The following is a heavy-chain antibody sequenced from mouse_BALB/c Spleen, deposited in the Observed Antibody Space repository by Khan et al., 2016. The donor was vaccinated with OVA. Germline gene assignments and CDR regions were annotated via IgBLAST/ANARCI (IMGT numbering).Heavy chain of an antibody. CDR1: GYAFTTYW. CDR2: INPSTGYT. V-gene: IGHV1-7*01. D-gene: IGHD1-1*02. Sequence: QVQLQQSGAELAKPGSSVKMSCVASGYAFTTYWMHWIKQRPGQGLEWIGYINPSTGYTENNPKFKDKATLTTDTSSSTAYLQLSSLTSEDTAVYYGTRRRLFGICVYWGQGTQVTVSA. CDR3: TRRRLFGICVY. J-gene: IGHJ3*01.